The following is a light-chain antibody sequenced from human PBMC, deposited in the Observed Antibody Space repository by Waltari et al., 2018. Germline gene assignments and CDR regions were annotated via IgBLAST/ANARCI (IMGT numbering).Light chain of an antibody. Sequence: QSALTQPPSASGSPGQSVTISCPGISSDVGGYTYVPWYQQHPGKAPKLMIYEVTRRPSGVPDRFSGSKSGNTASLTVSGLQADDEADYYCISYAGSDNLVFGGGTKLTVL. CDR3: ISYAGSDNLV. CDR1: SSDVGGYTY. V-gene: IGLV2-8*01. J-gene: IGLJ2*01. CDR2: EVT.